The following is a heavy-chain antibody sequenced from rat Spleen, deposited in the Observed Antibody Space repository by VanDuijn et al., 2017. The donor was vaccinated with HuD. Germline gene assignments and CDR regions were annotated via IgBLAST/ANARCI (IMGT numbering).Heavy chain of an antibody. CDR3: AKGPEY. V-gene: IGHV5-25*01. CDR1: GFTFSSFA. Sequence: EVQLVESGGGLVQPGRSRKLSCAASGFTFSSFAMAWVRQAPKKGLEWVATITSGGSNTYYPDSVKGRFTISRDNAKSTLYLQMDSRRSEDTATYYCAKGPEYWGPGFMVTDSS. J-gene: IGHJ2*01. CDR2: ITSGGSNT.